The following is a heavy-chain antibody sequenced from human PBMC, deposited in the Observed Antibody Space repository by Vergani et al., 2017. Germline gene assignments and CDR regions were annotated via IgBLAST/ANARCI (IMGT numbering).Heavy chain of an antibody. CDR1: GFTFSSYG. V-gene: IGHV3-33*01. J-gene: IGHJ3*02. CDR2: IWYDGSNK. Sequence: QVQLLGSGGGVVQPGRSLRLSCAASGFTFSSYGMHWVRQAPGKGVEWVAVIWYDGSNKYYADSVKGGFTSSRENSKNTLYLQMNSLRAEDTAVYYCGIVKKGPETERGAFDSWGQGTMVTVSS. CDR3: GIVKKGPETERGAFDS. D-gene: IGHD1-1*01.